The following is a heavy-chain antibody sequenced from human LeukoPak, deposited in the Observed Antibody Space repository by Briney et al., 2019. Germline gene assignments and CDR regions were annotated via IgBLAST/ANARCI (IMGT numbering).Heavy chain of an antibody. CDR1: GGTLSRYG. J-gene: IGHJ1*01. CDR2: IIPTFGST. Sequence: SVRVSCKASGGTLSRYGINWVRQAPGQGLEWMGRIIPTFGSTNYAQNFQGRVTITTDESTTTAYMEVTSLTSEDTAVYYCAGETLAPSGVKYFHHWGQGTLVTVSS. CDR3: AGETLAPSGVKYFHH. V-gene: IGHV1-69*05. D-gene: IGHD3-16*02.